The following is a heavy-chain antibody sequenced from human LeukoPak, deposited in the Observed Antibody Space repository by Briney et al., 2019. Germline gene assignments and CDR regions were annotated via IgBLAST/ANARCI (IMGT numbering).Heavy chain of an antibody. D-gene: IGHD1-26*01. CDR1: GFTFSSYW. V-gene: IGHV3-7*01. CDR2: IKEDGSAK. CDR3: ARDLSVASYDY. Sequence: PGGSLRLSCAASGFTFSSYWMTWVRQAPGKGLEWVANIKEDGSAKYYVDSLKDRFTISRDNAENSLYLQMNSLTVEDTAVYYCARDLSVASYDYWGQGTLVTVSS. J-gene: IGHJ4*02.